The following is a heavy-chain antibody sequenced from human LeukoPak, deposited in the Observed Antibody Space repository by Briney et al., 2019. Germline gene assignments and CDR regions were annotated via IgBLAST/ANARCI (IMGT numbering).Heavy chain of an antibody. J-gene: IGHJ6*03. CDR2: INPNSGGT. CDR1: GYTFTGYY. D-gene: IGHD2-8*02. Sequence: ASVKVSCKASGYTFTGYYMHWVRQAPGQGLEWMGWINPNSGGTNYAQKFQGRVTMTRDTSISTAYMELSRLRSDDMAVYYCARVPLLVYYYYMDVWGKGTTVTISS. V-gene: IGHV1-2*02. CDR3: ARVPLLVYYYYMDV.